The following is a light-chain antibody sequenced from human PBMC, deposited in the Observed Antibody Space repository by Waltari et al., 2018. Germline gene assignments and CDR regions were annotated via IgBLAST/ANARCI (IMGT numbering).Light chain of an antibody. CDR3: CSQSSNNGVI. V-gene: IGLV2-14*03. J-gene: IGLJ2*01. Sequence: QSALTQPASVSGSPGQSITVSCTGGSRDVGGDDSVSWYQDLPGQAPKVIIYDVSSRPSGVSDRFSGSKSGNTASLTISGLQAEDEANYYCCSQSSNNGVIFGGGTKVTVL. CDR1: SRDVGGDDS. CDR2: DVS.